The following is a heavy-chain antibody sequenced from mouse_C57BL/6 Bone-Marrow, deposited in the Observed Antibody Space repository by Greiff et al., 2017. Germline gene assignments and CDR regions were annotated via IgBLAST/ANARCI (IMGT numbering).Heavy chain of an antibody. D-gene: IGHD2-3*01. CDR1: GYTFTSYW. J-gene: IGHJ3*01. CDR3: ARRGNDGYYGEFAY. CDR2: IYPGSGST. Sequence: QVQLQQPGAELVKPGASVKMSCKASGYTFTSYWITWVKQRPGQGLEWIGDIYPGSGSTNYHEKFKSKATLTVDTSSSTAYMQLSSLTSEDSAVYYCARRGNDGYYGEFAYWGQGTLVTVSA. V-gene: IGHV1-55*01.